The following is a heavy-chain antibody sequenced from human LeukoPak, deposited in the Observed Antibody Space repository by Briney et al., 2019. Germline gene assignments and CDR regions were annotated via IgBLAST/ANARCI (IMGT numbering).Heavy chain of an antibody. D-gene: IGHD3-10*01. CDR2: ISWDGGST. V-gene: IGHV3-43D*03. CDR3: AKDKGRGTDAFDI. J-gene: IGHJ3*02. Sequence: GGSLRLSCAASGFTFDDYAMHWVRQAPGKGLEWVSLISWDGGSTYYADSVKGRFTISRDNSKNSLYLQMNSLRAGDTALYYCAKDKGRGTDAFDIWGQGTMVTVSS. CDR1: GFTFDDYA.